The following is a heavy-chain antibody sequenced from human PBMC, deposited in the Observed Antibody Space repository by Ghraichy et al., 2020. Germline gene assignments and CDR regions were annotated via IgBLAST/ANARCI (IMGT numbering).Heavy chain of an antibody. D-gene: IGHD3-10*01. CDR3: AREFLYYYGMDV. V-gene: IGHV1-8*01. Sequence: ASVKVSCKASGYTFTSYDINWVRQATGQGLEWMGWMNPNSGNTGYAQKFQGRVTMTRNTSISTAYMELSSLRSEDTAVYYCAREFLYYYGMDVWGQGTTVTVSS. J-gene: IGHJ6*02. CDR2: MNPNSGNT. CDR1: GYTFTSYD.